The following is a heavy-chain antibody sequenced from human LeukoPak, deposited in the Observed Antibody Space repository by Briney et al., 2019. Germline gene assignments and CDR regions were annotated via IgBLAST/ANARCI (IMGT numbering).Heavy chain of an antibody. CDR2: IRQDASEK. CDR1: GFTFSSFW. D-gene: IGHD2-2*01. CDR3: TRDQMAATSRGWFDP. V-gene: IGHV3-7*01. Sequence: GGSLRLSCVDSGFTFSSFWMSWVRQAPGKGLEWVANIRQDASEKHYVDSVKGRFTISRDNAKNSLYLQMNSLRAEDTAVYYCTRDQMAATSRGWFDPWGQGTLVTVSS. J-gene: IGHJ5*02.